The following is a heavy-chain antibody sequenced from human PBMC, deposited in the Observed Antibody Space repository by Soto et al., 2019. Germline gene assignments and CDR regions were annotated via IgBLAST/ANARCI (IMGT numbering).Heavy chain of an antibody. CDR1: GGSIGSYY. Sequence: SETLSLTCTVSGGSIGSYYWSLIRQPPGKGLQWIGYIYYSGSTTYSPSLKSRVTISVDRSKNQFSLKLTSMTAADTAVYYCARLGGYYQSLDTWGQGTLVTVSS. V-gene: IGHV4-59*08. CDR2: IYYSGST. J-gene: IGHJ5*02. D-gene: IGHD3-22*01. CDR3: ARLGGYYQSLDT.